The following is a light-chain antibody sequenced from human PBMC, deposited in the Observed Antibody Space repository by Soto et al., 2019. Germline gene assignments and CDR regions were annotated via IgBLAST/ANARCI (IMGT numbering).Light chain of an antibody. CDR2: GAS. J-gene: IGKJ4*01. Sequence: EIVLTQSPGTLSLSPGERATLSCRTSQTITNTFLAWYQQKPGQAPRLLIYGASSRATDIPDRFSGSGSGTDFTLTISKLEPEDFAVYYCQQFGVSPTFGGGTKVEIK. CDR1: QTITNTF. CDR3: QQFGVSPT. V-gene: IGKV3-20*01.